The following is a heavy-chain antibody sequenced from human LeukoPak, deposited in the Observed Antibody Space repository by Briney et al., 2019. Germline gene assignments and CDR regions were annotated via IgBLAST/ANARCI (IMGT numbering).Heavy chain of an antibody. D-gene: IGHD3-9*01. V-gene: IGHV3-20*04. J-gene: IGHJ4*02. CDR2: INWNGGST. Sequence: GGSLRLSCAASGFTFDDYGMSWARQAPGKGLEWVSGINWNGGSTGYADSVKGRFTISRDNAKDSLYLQMNSLRAEDTALYYCARDNSELVSSDYWGQGTLVTVSS. CDR1: GFTFDDYG. CDR3: ARDNSELVSSDY.